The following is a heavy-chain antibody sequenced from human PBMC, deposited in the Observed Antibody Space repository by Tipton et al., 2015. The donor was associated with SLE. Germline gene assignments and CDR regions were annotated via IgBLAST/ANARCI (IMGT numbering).Heavy chain of an antibody. Sequence: TLSLTCAVYGGSFSGYYWSWIRQPPGTGLEWIGEINQSGSTNHNPSLKSRVTISVDTSKNQFSLKLSSVTAADTAVYYCARRVRGGDYAYYFVYWCRGTLVTVSS. CDR3: ARRVRGGDYAYYFVY. V-gene: IGHV4-34*01. D-gene: IGHD2-21*02. CDR1: GGSFSGYY. J-gene: IGHJ4*02. CDR2: INQSGST.